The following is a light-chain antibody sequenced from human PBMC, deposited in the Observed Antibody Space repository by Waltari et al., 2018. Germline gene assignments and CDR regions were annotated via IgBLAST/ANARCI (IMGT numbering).Light chain of an antibody. V-gene: IGKV1-NL1*01. CDR3: QQYYSTFWT. J-gene: IGKJ1*01. CDR2: AAS. CDR1: QAISNS. Sequence: DIQMTQSPSSLSASVGDSITITCRASQAISNSLAWYQQKPGKAPKLLLYAASRLESGVPSRFSGSGSGTDYTLIISSLQPEDFATYYCQQYYSTFWTFGQGTKVDIK.